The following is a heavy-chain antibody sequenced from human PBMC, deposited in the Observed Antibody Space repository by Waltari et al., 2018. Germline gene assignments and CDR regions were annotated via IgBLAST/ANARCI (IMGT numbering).Heavy chain of an antibody. CDR1: GGSISSGDYY. CDR3: ARAVEDTMLTN. D-gene: IGHD1-26*01. Sequence: QVQLQESGPGLVKPSQTLSLTCTVSGGSISSGDYYWSWIRQPPGKGMEWIGYIFYSGSTYYNPSLKSRVTISVDRSKNQFSLKLSSVTAADTAVYYCARAVEDTMLTNWGQGTLVTVSS. CDR2: IFYSGST. V-gene: IGHV4-30-4*01. J-gene: IGHJ4*02.